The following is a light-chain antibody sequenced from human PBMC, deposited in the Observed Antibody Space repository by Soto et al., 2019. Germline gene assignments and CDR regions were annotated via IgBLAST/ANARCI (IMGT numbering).Light chain of an antibody. CDR1: SSDVGGYNY. CDR3: QAYDYSLTASV. J-gene: IGLJ3*02. CDR2: EVS. V-gene: IGLV2-14*01. Sequence: QSVLTQPASVSGSPGQSITISCTGTSSDVGGYNYVSWYQQYPGKAPKLMIYEVSNRPSGVPERFSGSKSGTSASLAITGLQAEDEADYYCQAYDYSLTASVFGGGTKLTVL.